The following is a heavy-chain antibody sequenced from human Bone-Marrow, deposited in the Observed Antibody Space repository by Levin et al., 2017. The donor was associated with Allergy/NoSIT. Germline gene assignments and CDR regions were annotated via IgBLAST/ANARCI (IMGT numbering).Heavy chain of an antibody. Sequence: QPGGSLRLSCAASGFTFSSYWMHWVRQAPGKGLVWVSRINSDGTTTTYADSVKGRFTISRDNAKNTLYLQMNSLRAEDTAVYYCAENYNERRGYFGVWGQGTLVTVSS. J-gene: IGHJ4*02. D-gene: IGHD3-22*01. V-gene: IGHV3-74*01. CDR2: INSDGTTT. CDR3: AENYNERRGYFGV. CDR1: GFTFSSYW.